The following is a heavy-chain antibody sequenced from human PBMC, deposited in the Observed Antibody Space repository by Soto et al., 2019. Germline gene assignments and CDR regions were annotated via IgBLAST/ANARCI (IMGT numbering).Heavy chain of an antibody. Sequence: QVQLQESGPGLVKPSQTLSLTCTVSGGSISSGDYYWGWIRQPPGKGLEWIGYIYYSGSTYYNPSLESRVTISVDTSKNQISLKLSSVTAADTAVYYCARPAHMTTVTPFDYWGQGTLVTVSS. V-gene: IGHV4-30-4*01. CDR1: GGSISSGDYY. CDR3: ARPAHMTTVTPFDY. J-gene: IGHJ4*02. D-gene: IGHD4-17*01. CDR2: IYYSGST.